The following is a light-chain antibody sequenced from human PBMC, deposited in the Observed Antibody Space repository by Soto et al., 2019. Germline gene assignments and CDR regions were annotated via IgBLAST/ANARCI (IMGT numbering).Light chain of an antibody. CDR1: QSVTSSH. J-gene: IGKJ4*01. Sequence: IVLTQSPGTLSLSQGERATLSCRASQSVTSSHLAWYQQKPGQAPRLLIFGASSRATGIPDRFSGSGSGTDFTLTIRRLEPEDFAVYYCQQYGSLPFTFGEGTKVDI. CDR2: GAS. CDR3: QQYGSLPFT. V-gene: IGKV3-20*01.